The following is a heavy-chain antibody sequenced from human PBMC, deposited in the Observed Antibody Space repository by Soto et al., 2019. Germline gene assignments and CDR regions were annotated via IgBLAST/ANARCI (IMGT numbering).Heavy chain of an antibody. J-gene: IGHJ4*02. CDR3: TRDYYDSSGYYRKFDY. Sequence: ASVKVSCKASGYTFTYYTVHWVRQAPGQRLEWMGWINAGDGNTKYSPNFQGRVTITKDTSASTVYMELSSLRSEDTAVYFCTRDYYDSSGYYRKFDYWGQGTLVTVSS. CDR1: GYTFTYYT. V-gene: IGHV1-3*01. D-gene: IGHD3-22*01. CDR2: INAGDGNT.